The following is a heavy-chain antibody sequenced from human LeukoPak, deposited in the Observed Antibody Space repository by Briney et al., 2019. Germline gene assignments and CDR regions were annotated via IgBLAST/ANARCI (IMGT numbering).Heavy chain of an antibody. D-gene: IGHD3-9*01. V-gene: IGHV1-58*01. Sequence: ASVKVSCKASGFTFTSSAEQWVRQARGQRLEWIGWIVVGSGNTNYAQKFQERVTITRDMSTSTAYMELSSLRSEDTAVYYCAATYYDILTGFDYWGQGTLVTVSS. J-gene: IGHJ4*02. CDR1: GFTFTSSA. CDR2: IVVGSGNT. CDR3: AATYYDILTGFDY.